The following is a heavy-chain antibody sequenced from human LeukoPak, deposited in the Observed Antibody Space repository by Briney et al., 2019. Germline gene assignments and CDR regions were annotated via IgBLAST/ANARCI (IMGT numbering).Heavy chain of an antibody. CDR2: MNPHSGET. V-gene: IGHV1-2*02. D-gene: IGHD2-2*03. CDR3: ARGMDAEAFQN. J-gene: IGHJ1*01. CDR1: GYRFTAYP. Sequence: ASVNVSCKTSGYRFTAYPLHWVRQAPGQGLEWLGWMNPHSGETSNAQKFQGRVTMTRDTSISVAYMELSSLRSDDTAVYYCARGMDAEAFQNWGQGTLVTVSS.